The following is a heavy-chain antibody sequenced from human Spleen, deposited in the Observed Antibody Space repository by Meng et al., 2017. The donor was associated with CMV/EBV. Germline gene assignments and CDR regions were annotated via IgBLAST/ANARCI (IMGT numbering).Heavy chain of an antibody. Sequence: QVQLVQSGAEVKKPGASVKVSCKASGYTFTSYYMHWVRQDPGQGLEWMGLINPSGGSTSYAQKYQGRVTMTRDTSTSTVYMELSSLRSEDTAVYYCARAPGSSLDYWGQGTLVTVSS. CDR2: INPSGGST. CDR3: ARAPGSSLDY. CDR1: GYTFTSYY. V-gene: IGHV1-46*01. J-gene: IGHJ4*02. D-gene: IGHD2-2*01.